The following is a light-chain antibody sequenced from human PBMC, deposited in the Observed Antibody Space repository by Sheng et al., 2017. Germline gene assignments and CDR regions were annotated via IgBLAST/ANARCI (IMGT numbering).Light chain of an antibody. Sequence: EIVMTQSPPTLSVSPGETVTLSCGANQTVGSNLAWYRQTPGQPPSLLISGASSRATGVPARFSGSGSGTHFSLTIGSLQSEDFAVYYCQQYEKWPLTFGPGTKV. CDR2: GAS. CDR3: QQYEKWPLT. J-gene: IGKJ3*01. V-gene: IGKV3-15*01. CDR1: QTVGSN.